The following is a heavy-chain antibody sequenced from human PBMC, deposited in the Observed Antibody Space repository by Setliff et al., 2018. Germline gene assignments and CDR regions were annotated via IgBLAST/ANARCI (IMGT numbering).Heavy chain of an antibody. Sequence: PGGSLRLSCAASGFTFSSYAMNWVRQAPGKGLEWVSGISGGGTRTYYADSVKGRFTISRDNSKNTLYLQMNSLRAEDTAVYFCAREWQAGSGWVDTVDIWGQGTMVTVSS. V-gene: IGHV3-23*01. D-gene: IGHD6-19*01. CDR2: ISGGGTRT. CDR1: GFTFSSYA. CDR3: AREWQAGSGWVDTVDI. J-gene: IGHJ3*02.